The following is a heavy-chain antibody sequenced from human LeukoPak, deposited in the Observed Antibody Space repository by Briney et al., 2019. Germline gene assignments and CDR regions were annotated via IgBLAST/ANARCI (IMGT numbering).Heavy chain of an antibody. Sequence: PSETLSLTCAVSGGSISSGGYSWSWIRQPPGKGLEWIGYIYHSGSTYYNPSLKSRVTISVDRSKNRFSLKLSSVTAADTAVYYCARARVGYYYDSSGYYYYDYWGQGTLVTVSS. CDR2: IYHSGST. V-gene: IGHV4-30-2*01. CDR3: ARARVGYYYDSSGYYYYDY. J-gene: IGHJ4*02. CDR1: GGSISSGGYS. D-gene: IGHD3-22*01.